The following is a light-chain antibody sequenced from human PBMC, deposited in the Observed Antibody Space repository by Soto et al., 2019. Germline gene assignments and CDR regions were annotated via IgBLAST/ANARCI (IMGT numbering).Light chain of an antibody. CDR2: GAS. Sequence: EIVMTQSPATLSVSPGDRATLSCRANQSVRSNLAWYQQRPGQAPRLLIYGASTRAAGVPARFSGSGSGTDFTLTISRLEPEDFAVYYCQQYGSSPRTFGQGTKVHIK. CDR1: QSVRSN. CDR3: QQYGSSPRT. V-gene: IGKV3-15*01. J-gene: IGKJ1*01.